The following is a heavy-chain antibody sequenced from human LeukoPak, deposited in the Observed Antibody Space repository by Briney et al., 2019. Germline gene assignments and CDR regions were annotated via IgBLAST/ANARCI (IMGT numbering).Heavy chain of an antibody. CDR1: GGSISSSSYY. Sequence: SETLSLTCTVSGGSISSSSYYWGWIRQPPGKGLEWIGSIYYSGSTYYNPSLKSRVTISVDTSKNQFSLKLSSVTAADTAVYYCARYGSDVYYYGMDVWGQGTTVTVSS. D-gene: IGHD3-10*01. CDR3: ARYGSDVYYYGMDV. V-gene: IGHV4-39*01. CDR2: IYYSGST. J-gene: IGHJ6*02.